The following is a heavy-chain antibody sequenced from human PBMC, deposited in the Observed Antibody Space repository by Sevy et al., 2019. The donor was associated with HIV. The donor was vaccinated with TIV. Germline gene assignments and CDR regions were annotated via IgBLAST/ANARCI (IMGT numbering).Heavy chain of an antibody. D-gene: IGHD2-2*01. J-gene: IGHJ4*02. CDR2: SGSS. CDR1: GVSISPYY. Sequence: SETLSLTCTVSGVSISPYYWAWIRQPPGKGLECIGFSGSSSYNPSLKSRVTTSVDTSKNQFSLKLSSVTAADTAIYYCARGGPNQHQLDYFDYWGQGTLVTVSS. V-gene: IGHV4-59*01. CDR3: ARGGPNQHQLDYFDY.